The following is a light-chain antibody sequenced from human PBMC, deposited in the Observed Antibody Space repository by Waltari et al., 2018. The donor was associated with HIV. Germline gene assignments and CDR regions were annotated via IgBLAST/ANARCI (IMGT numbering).Light chain of an antibody. CDR1: QSISNS. V-gene: IGKV3-20*01. Sequence: VLTQSPGTLSLSPGERVTLSCGASQSISNSLAWYKQKPGQAPRLLVYDASIRATGIPDRFSGSGSGTYFTLTITRLEPEDLALYFCLQYARSPRTFGQGTKVKIK. J-gene: IGKJ1*01. CDR2: DAS. CDR3: LQYARSPRT.